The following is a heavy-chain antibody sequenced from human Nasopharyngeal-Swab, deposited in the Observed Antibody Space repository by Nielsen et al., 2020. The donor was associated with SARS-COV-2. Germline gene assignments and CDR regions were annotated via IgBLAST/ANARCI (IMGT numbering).Heavy chain of an antibody. Sequence: SLSLSCPPSAPTVTIYYMTSSPPTLGKGLEWVSVIYSSGRTSHADSVKGRFTISRDNSKNMLYLQMNSLRAEDTAVYYCARAYDNSGDGFDTWGQGTMVTVSS. D-gene: IGHD3-22*01. V-gene: IGHV3-53*01. CDR3: ARAYDNSGDGFDT. CDR1: APTVTIYY. J-gene: IGHJ3*02. CDR2: IYSSGRT.